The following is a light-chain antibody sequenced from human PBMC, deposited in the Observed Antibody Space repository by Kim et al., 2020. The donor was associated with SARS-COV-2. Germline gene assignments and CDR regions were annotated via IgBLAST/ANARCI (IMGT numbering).Light chain of an antibody. J-gene: IGLJ3*02. CDR1: SPRSYY. CDR2: GKN. CDR3: NSRDSSGNHWV. Sequence: ALEQKVRITRQGDSPRSYYASWYQEKPGQAPVLVIYGKNNRPAGNPERFSGSSSGNTAYLTITGAQAEDEADYYCNSRDSSGNHWVFGGGTQLTV. V-gene: IGLV3-19*01.